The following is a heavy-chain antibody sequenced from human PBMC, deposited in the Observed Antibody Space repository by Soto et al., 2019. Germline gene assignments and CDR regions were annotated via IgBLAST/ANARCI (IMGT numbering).Heavy chain of an antibody. J-gene: IGHJ6*02. D-gene: IGHD6-6*01. Sequence: PGGSLRLSCAASGFTFSSYAMSWVRQAPGKGLEWVSAISGSGGSTYYADSVKGRFTNSRDNSKNTLYLQMNSLRAEDTAVYYFANDEQLVPETYYYYGMDVWGQGTTVTVSS. CDR1: GFTFSSYA. CDR2: ISGSGGST. CDR3: ANDEQLVPETYYYYGMDV. V-gene: IGHV3-23*01.